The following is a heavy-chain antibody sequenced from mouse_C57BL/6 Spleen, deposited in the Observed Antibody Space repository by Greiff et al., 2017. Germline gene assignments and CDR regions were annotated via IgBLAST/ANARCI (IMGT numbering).Heavy chain of an antibody. Sequence: QVQLQQPGAELVRPGSSVKLSCKASGYTFTSYWMHWVKQRPIQGLEWIGNIDPSDSETHYNQKFKDKAKLTVDKSSSTAYMPLSSLPSEDSAVYYFAISGHYDHDGGYFDVWGPGTTVTVSS. D-gene: IGHD2-4*01. V-gene: IGHV1-52*01. CDR2: IDPSDSET. CDR1: GYTFTSYW. J-gene: IGHJ1*01. CDR3: AISGHYDHDGGYFDV.